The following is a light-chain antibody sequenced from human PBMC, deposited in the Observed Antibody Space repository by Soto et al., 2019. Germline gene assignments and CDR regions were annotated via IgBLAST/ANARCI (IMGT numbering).Light chain of an antibody. V-gene: IGKV3-11*01. J-gene: IGKJ5*01. CDR2: DAS. Sequence: IVLTQSPAILSLSPGERATLSCRASQSVSRFLAWYQQKPGQAPRLLIYDASNRATGIPARFSGSGSGTDFTLTISSLEPEDFADYYCQQRSNWPSITFGQGTRLEIK. CDR1: QSVSRF. CDR3: QQRSNWPSIT.